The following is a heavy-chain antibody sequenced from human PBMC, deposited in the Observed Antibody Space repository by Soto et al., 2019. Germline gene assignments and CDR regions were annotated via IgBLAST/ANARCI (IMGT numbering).Heavy chain of an antibody. D-gene: IGHD6-19*01. V-gene: IGHV4-4*02. CDR3: ARDLAVAGYYYYGMDV. CDR1: GCSIRSSHW. J-gene: IGHJ6*02. CDR2: IYHSVIT. Sequence: PSETLALAGAVSGCSIRSSHWSRWGRRPPGEGLEWIGEIYHSVITNYNPSLKSRVTISVDKSKNQFSLKLSSVTAADTAVYYCARDLAVAGYYYYGMDVWGQGTTVTVA.